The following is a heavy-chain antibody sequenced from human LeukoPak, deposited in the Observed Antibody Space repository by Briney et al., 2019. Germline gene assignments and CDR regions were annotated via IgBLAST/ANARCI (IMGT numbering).Heavy chain of an antibody. CDR2: ISSSSSTI. Sequence: GGSLRLSCAASGFTFSSYSMNWVRQAPGKGLEWVSYISSSSSTIYYADSVKGRFTISRDNAKNSLYLQMNSLRAEDTAVYYCARDPNYYDSTGEHWGQGTLVTVSS. CDR3: ARDPNYYDSTGEH. J-gene: IGHJ1*01. V-gene: IGHV3-48*04. CDR1: GFTFSSYS. D-gene: IGHD3-22*01.